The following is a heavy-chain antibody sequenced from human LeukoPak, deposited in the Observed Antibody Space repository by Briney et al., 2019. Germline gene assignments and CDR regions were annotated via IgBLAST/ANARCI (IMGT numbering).Heavy chain of an antibody. J-gene: IGHJ5*02. Sequence: ASVKVSCKASGGTFSSYAISWVRQAPGQGLEWMGGIIPIFGTANYAQKFQGRVTITADESTSTAYMELSSLRSEDTAVYYCARLITGTWFDPWGQEPWSPSPQ. D-gene: IGHD1-7*01. V-gene: IGHV1-69*01. CDR2: IIPIFGTA. CDR1: GGTFSSYA. CDR3: ARLITGTWFDP.